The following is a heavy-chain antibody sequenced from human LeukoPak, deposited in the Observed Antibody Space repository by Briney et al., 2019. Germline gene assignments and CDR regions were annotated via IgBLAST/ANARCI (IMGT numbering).Heavy chain of an antibody. CDR1: GRTISSYY. CDR3: ARDLDSSGYYSSSGFDY. J-gene: IGHJ4*02. CDR2: IYTSGST. Sequence: SETLSLTCTVSGRTISSYYWSWIRQPAGKGLEWIGRIYTSGSTNYNPSLKSRVTMSVDTSKNQFSLKLSSVTAADTAVYYCARDLDSSGYYSSSGFDYWGQGTLVTVSS. D-gene: IGHD3-22*01. V-gene: IGHV4-4*07.